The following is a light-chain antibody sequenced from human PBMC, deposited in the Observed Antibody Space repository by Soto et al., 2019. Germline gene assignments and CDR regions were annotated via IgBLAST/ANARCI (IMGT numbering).Light chain of an antibody. V-gene: IGKV4-1*01. CDR1: QCVLYSSNNKNY. J-gene: IGKJ4*01. CDR3: QQYYSTPLT. CDR2: WAS. Sequence: DIVMTQSPDSLAVSLGERATINCRSSQCVLYSSNNKNYLAWYQQKPGQPPKLLIYWASTRESGVPDRFSGGGSGTDFTLTISSLQAEDVAVYYCQQYYSTPLTFGGGTKVEIK.